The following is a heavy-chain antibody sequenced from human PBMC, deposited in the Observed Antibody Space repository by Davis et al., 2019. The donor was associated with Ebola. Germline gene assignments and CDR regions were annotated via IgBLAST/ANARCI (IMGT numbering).Heavy chain of an antibody. Sequence: GGSLRLSCETSGFIFRNYVMSWVRQAPGKGLEWVSLLYSSGSTFYADSVKGRFIISRDNYENTLFLQMNSLRVEDTAVYFCARDPSGGSGWSVGYYGMDVWGKGTTVTVSS. D-gene: IGHD6-19*01. CDR1: GFIFRNYV. V-gene: IGHV3-53*01. CDR3: ARDPSGGSGWSVGYYGMDV. CDR2: LYSSGST. J-gene: IGHJ6*04.